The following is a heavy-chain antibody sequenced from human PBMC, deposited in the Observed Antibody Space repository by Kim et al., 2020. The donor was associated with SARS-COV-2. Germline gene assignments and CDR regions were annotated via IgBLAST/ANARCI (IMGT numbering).Heavy chain of an antibody. CDR3: ARDRPSGYEGAISYDFDY. V-gene: IGHV3-30-3*01. CDR2: ISYDGSNK. D-gene: IGHD1-26*01. CDR1: GFTFSSYA. Sequence: GGSLRLSCAASGFTFSSYAMHWVRQAPGKGLEWVAVISYDGSNKYYVDSVKGRFTISRDNSKNTLYLQMNSLRAEDTAVYYCARDRPSGYEGAISYDFDYWGQGTLVTVSS. J-gene: IGHJ4*02.